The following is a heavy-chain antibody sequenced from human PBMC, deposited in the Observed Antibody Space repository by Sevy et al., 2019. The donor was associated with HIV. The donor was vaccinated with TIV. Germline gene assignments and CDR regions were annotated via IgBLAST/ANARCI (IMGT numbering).Heavy chain of an antibody. CDR2: ISDRSDTI. J-gene: IGHJ4*02. CDR3: ARVRDRYCSGGSCYYGYFFDY. Sequence: GGSLRLSCAASGFIFSNYYMTWVRQAPGKGLEWVSYISDRSDTISYADSVKGRFTISRDNAKNARYLQMSSLRGEDTAVYYCARVRDRYCSGGSCYYGYFFDYWGQGTLVTVSS. V-gene: IGHV3-48*01. D-gene: IGHD2-15*01. CDR1: GFIFSNYY.